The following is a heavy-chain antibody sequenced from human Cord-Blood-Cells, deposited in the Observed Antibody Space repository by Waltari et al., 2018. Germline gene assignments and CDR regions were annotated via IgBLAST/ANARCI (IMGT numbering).Heavy chain of an antibody. D-gene: IGHD5-18*01. CDR3: ARSGYSYGYYYYGMDV. J-gene: IGHJ6*02. Sequence: QVQLVESGGGVVQPGRSLRLSCAASGFTFSSYAMHWVRQAPGKGPEWVAVISYDGSNKYYADSVKGRFTISRDNSKNTLYLQMNSLRAEDTAVYYCARSGYSYGYYYYGMDVWGQGTTVTVSS. V-gene: IGHV3-30-3*01. CDR2: ISYDGSNK. CDR1: GFTFSSYA.